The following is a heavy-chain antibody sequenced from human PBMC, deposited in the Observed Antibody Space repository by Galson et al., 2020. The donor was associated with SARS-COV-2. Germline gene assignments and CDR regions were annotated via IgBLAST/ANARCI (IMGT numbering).Heavy chain of an antibody. J-gene: IGHJ6*03. CDR1: GGSISSYY. V-gene: IGHV4-59*01. CDR3: ARARGIVAPPKYYYYYYMDV. CDR2: IYYSGST. D-gene: IGHD1-26*01. Sequence: SETLSLTCTVSGGSISSYYWSWIRQPPGKGLEWIGYIYYSGSTNYNPSLKSRVTISVDTSKNQFSLKLSSVPAADTAVYYCARARGIVAPPKYYYYYYMDVWGKGTTVTISS.